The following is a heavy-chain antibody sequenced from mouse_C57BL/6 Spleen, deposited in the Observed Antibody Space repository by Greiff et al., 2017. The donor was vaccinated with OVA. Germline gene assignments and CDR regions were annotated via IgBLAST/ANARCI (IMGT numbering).Heavy chain of an antibody. CDR2: IRNKANNHAT. Sequence: EVKLMESGGGLVQPGGSMKLSCAASGFTFSDAWMDWVRQSPEKGLEWVAEIRNKANNHATYYAESVKGRFTISRDDSKSSVYLQMNSLRAEDTGIYYCTGYDGYSAWFAYWGQGTLVTVAA. CDR1: GFTFSDAW. D-gene: IGHD2-3*01. J-gene: IGHJ3*01. V-gene: IGHV6-6*01. CDR3: TGYDGYSAWFAY.